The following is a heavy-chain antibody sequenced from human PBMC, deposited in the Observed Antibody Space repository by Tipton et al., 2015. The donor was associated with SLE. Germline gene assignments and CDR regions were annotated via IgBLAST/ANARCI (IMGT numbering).Heavy chain of an antibody. Sequence: LRLSCTVSGGSISSYYWSWIRQPPGKGLEWIGYIYYRGSTNYNPSLKSRVTISVDTSKKQFSLKLSSVTAADTAVYYCARSEYSSGLIDYWGQGTLITVSS. D-gene: IGHD6-19*01. CDR1: GGSISSYY. CDR2: IYYRGST. CDR3: ARSEYSSGLIDY. V-gene: IGHV4-59*01. J-gene: IGHJ4*02.